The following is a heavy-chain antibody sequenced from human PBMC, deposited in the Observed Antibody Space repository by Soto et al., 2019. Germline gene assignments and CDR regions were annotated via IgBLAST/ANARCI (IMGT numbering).Heavy chain of an antibody. CDR3: ARLANSSGWPFDY. Sequence: GGSLRLSCAASGFTVSSNYMSWVRQAPGKGLEWVSVIYSGGSTYYADSVKGRFTISRDNSKNTLYLQMNSLRAEDTAVYYCARLANSSGWPFDYWGQGTLVTVSS. V-gene: IGHV3-66*04. CDR1: GFTVSSNY. D-gene: IGHD6-19*01. CDR2: IYSGGST. J-gene: IGHJ4*02.